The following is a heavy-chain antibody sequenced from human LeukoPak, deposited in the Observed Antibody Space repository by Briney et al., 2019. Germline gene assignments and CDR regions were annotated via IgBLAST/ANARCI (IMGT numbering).Heavy chain of an antibody. CDR1: GFTFSSYA. D-gene: IGHD3-10*01. CDR3: AKVYGWYGEGYFDY. V-gene: IGHV3-23*01. Sequence: GGSLRLSCAASGFTFSSYAMNWVRQAPGKGLEWVSAISVSGGSTYYADSVKGRFTISRDSSKNTLYLQMNSLRAEDTAVYYCAKVYGWYGEGYFDYWGQGTLVTVSS. CDR2: ISVSGGST. J-gene: IGHJ4*02.